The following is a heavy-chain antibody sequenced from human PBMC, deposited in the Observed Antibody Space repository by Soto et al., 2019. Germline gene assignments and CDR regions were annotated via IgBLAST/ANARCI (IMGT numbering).Heavy chain of an antibody. CDR3: STREYSSLSVNLFYS. V-gene: IGHV4-30-4*02. CDR1: GGSIRSVNYY. J-gene: IGHJ5*01. Sequence: SETLSLTCTVSGGSIRSVNYYWSWIRQPPGKGLEWIGYIYYSGNTYYNPSLKSRVTISVDTSKTQFSLRMRSVAAADTAVYYCSTREYSSLSVNLFYSWGQGTLVTAPQ. D-gene: IGHD3-22*01. CDR2: IYYSGNT.